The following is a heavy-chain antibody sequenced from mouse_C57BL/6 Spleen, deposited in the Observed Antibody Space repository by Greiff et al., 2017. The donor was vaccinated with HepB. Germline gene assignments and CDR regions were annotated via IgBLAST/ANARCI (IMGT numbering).Heavy chain of an antibody. V-gene: IGHV1-76*01. CDR3: AREGGDYDWFAY. CDR1: GYTFTDYY. D-gene: IGHD2-4*01. J-gene: IGHJ3*01. Sequence: QVQLQQSGAELVRPGASVKLSCKASGYTFTDYYINWVKQRPGQGLEWIARIYPGSGNTYYNEKFKGKATLTAEKSSSTAYMQLSSLTTEDSAVYFCAREGGDYDWFAYWGQGTLVTVSA. CDR2: IYPGSGNT.